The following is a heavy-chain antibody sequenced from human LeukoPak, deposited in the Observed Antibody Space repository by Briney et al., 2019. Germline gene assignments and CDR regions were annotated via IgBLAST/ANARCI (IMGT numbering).Heavy chain of an antibody. CDR2: IIPIFGTA. J-gene: IGHJ5*02. CDR1: GGTFSGYA. D-gene: IGHD2-15*01. CDR3: ASLNRPATLYCSGGSCLRGYNWFDP. Sequence: SVKVSCKASGGTFSGYAISWVRQAPGQGLEWMGGIIPIFGTANYAQKFQGRVTITADKSTSTAYMELSSLRSEDTAVYYCASLNRPATLYCSGGSCLRGYNWFDPWGQGTLVTVSS. V-gene: IGHV1-69*06.